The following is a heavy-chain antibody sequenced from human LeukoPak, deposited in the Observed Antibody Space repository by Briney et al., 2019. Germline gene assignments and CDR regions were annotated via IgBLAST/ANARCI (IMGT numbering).Heavy chain of an antibody. V-gene: IGHV1-2*02. D-gene: IGHD3-10*01. CDR2: INPNSGGT. J-gene: IGHJ4*02. Sequence: ASVKVSCKASGYTFTGYYMHWVRQAPGQGLEWMGWINPNSGGTNYAQKFQGRVTMTRDTSISTAYMELSRLRSDDTAVYYCARVSTRGIYYFDYWGQGTLVTVSS. CDR1: GYTFTGYY. CDR3: ARVSTRGIYYFDY.